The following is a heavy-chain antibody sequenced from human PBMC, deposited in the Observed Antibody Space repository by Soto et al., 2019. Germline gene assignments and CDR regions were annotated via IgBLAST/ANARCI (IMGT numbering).Heavy chain of an antibody. D-gene: IGHD3-22*01. CDR2: IIPIFGTA. CDR1: GGTFSSYA. Sequence: GASVKVSCKASGGTFSSYAISWVRQAPGQGLEWMGGIIPIFGTANYAQKFQGRVTITADESTSTAYMELSSLRTEDTAVYYCARSSFNYYYDSSGYYRPFDYWGQGTLVTVSS. V-gene: IGHV1-69*13. J-gene: IGHJ4*02. CDR3: ARSSFNYYYDSSGYYRPFDY.